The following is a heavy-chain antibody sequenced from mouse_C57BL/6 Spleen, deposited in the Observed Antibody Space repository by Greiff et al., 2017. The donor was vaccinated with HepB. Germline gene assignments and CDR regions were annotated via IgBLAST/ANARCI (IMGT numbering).Heavy chain of an antibody. Sequence: VQLQQPGAELVRPGSSVKLSCKASGYTFTSYWMHWVKQRPIQGLEWIGNIDPSDSETHYNQKFKDKATLTVDKSSSTAYMQLSSLTSEDSAVYYCARVRDYDSFAYWGQGTLVTVSA. CDR3: ARVRDYDSFAY. V-gene: IGHV1-52*01. D-gene: IGHD2-4*01. CDR1: GYTFTSYW. J-gene: IGHJ3*01. CDR2: IDPSDSET.